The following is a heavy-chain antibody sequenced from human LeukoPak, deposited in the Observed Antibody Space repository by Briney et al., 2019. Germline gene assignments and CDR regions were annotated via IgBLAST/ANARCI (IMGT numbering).Heavy chain of an antibody. Sequence: PSETLSLTCTVSGGSINSYFWSWIRQPPGKGLEWIGYIYYTGSTNYNPSLKSRVTISLDTSKIQFSLKLRSVTAADTAVYSCARAAKTWAYTHGDYWGQGTLVTVSS. CDR3: ARAAKTWAYTHGDY. J-gene: IGHJ4*02. CDR2: IYYTGST. V-gene: IGHV4-59*01. D-gene: IGHD3-16*01. CDR1: GGSINSYF.